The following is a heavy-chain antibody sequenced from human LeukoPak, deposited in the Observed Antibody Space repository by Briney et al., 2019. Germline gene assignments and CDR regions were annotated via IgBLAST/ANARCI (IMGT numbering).Heavy chain of an antibody. J-gene: IGHJ3*02. V-gene: IGHV4-59*08. CDR3: ARRWGGAAFDN. Sequence: SETLSLTCIVSGGSISSYYWSWIRQPPGKGLECIGYIYYTGSTKYNPSLKSRVNISLDTSKDQFSLKLSSMTAADTAVYYCARRWGGAAFDNWGQGTMVTVSS. D-gene: IGHD3-16*01. CDR1: GGSISSYY. CDR2: IYYTGST.